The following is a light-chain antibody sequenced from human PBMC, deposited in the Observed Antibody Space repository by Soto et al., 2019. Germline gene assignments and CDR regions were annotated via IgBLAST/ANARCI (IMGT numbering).Light chain of an antibody. J-gene: IGLJ1*01. CDR3: AAWDDSLTGFV. CDR1: SSNIGSNT. Sequence: CALAQPPSASGTPGQRVTISCSGSSSNIGSNTVNWYQQLPGTAPKVLFYSDNQRPSGVPDRFSASKSGTSASLAISGLQSEDEADYYCAAWDDSLTGFVFGTGPKVTVL. CDR2: SDN. V-gene: IGLV1-44*01.